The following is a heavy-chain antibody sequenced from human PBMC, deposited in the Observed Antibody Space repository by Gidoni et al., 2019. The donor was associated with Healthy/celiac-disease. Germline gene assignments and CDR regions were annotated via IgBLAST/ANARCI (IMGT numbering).Heavy chain of an antibody. CDR2: ISGSGGST. Sequence: EVQLLESGGGLVQPGGSLRPSCAASGLAFSSEAIDWVRQAPGKGLEWVSAISGSGGSTYYADSVKGRFTISRDNSKNTLYLQMNSLRAEDTAVYYCAKDERITMIVVVITTVSFDIWGQGTMVTVSS. J-gene: IGHJ3*02. CDR3: AKDERITMIVVVITTVSFDI. V-gene: IGHV3-23*01. CDR1: GLAFSSEA. D-gene: IGHD3-22*01.